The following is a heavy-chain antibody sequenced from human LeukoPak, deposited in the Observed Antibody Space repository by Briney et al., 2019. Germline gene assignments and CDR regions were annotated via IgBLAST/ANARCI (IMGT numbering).Heavy chain of an antibody. V-gene: IGHV4-39*01. CDR2: IYYSGST. D-gene: IGHD6-19*01. CDR3: ARRGSLFRTQQWLVNFDY. J-gene: IGHJ4*02. CDR1: GGSISSSSYY. Sequence: SETLPLTCTVSGGSISSSSYYWGWIRQPPGKGLEWIGSIYYSGSTYYNPSLKSRVTISVDTSKNQFSLKLSSVTAADTAVYYCARRGSLFRTQQWLVNFDYWGQGTLVTVSS.